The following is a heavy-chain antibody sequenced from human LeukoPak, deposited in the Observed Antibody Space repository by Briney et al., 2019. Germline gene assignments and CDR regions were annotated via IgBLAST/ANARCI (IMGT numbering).Heavy chain of an antibody. V-gene: IGHV4-59*01. J-gene: IGHJ4*02. D-gene: IGHD3-22*01. CDR1: GGSISSYY. Sequence: SETLSLTCTVFGGSISSYYWSWIRQPPGKGLEWIGYIYYSGSTNYNPSLKSRVTISVDTSKNQFSLRLSSVTAADTAVYYCARDTYYYDSSGYPVGYFDYWGQGTLVTVSS. CDR3: ARDTYYYDSSGYPVGYFDY. CDR2: IYYSGST.